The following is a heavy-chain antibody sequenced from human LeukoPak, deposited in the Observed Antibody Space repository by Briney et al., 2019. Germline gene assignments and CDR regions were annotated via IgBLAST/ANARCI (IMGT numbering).Heavy chain of an antibody. CDR2: ISSSGSTI. CDR3: AGEKGYCSGGSCYRTFDY. J-gene: IGHJ4*02. CDR1: GFTFSSYE. V-gene: IGHV3-48*03. D-gene: IGHD2-15*01. Sequence: GGSLRLSCAASGFTFSSYEMNWVRQAPGKGLEWVSYISSSGSTIYYADSVKGRFTISRDNAKNSLYLQMNSLRAEDTAVYYCAGEKGYCSGGSCYRTFDYWGQGTLVTVSS.